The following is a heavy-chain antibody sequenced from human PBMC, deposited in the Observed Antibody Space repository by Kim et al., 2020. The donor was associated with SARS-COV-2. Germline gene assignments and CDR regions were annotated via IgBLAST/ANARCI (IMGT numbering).Heavy chain of an antibody. D-gene: IGHD4-17*01. Sequence: SETLSLTCTVSGGSISSSSYYWGWIRQPPGKGLEWIGSIYYSGSTYYNPSLKSRVTISVDTSKNQFSLKLSSVTAADTAVYYCARPGYGDYAYYYYGMDVWGQGTTVNVSS. J-gene: IGHJ6*02. V-gene: IGHV4-39*01. CDR3: ARPGYGDYAYYYYGMDV. CDR1: GGSISSSSYY. CDR2: IYYSGST.